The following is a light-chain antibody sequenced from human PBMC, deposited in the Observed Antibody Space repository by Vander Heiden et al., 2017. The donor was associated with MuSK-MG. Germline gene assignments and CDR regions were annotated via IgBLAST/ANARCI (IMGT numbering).Light chain of an antibody. Sequence: EIVMTQSPATLSVSPGERATLSCRASQSVSSNLAWYQQTPGQAPRLLIYGASTSATGIPARFSGSGSGTEFTPTISSLQSEDFAVYYCQQYNNWPPYTFGQGTKLEIK. CDR2: GAS. CDR1: QSVSSN. CDR3: QQYNNWPPYT. J-gene: IGKJ2*01. V-gene: IGKV3-15*01.